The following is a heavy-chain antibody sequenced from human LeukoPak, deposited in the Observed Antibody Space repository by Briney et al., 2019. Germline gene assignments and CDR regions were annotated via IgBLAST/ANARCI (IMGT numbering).Heavy chain of an antibody. Sequence: SVKVSCKASGGTFSSYAISWVRQAPGQGLEWMGGIIPIFGTANYAQKFQGRVTITADESTSTAYMELSSLRSEDTAVYYCARGIVVVPAAMLDAFDIWGQGTMVTVSS. CDR2: IIPIFGTA. CDR3: ARGIVVVPAAMLDAFDI. D-gene: IGHD2-2*01. J-gene: IGHJ3*02. CDR1: GGTFSSYA. V-gene: IGHV1-69*13.